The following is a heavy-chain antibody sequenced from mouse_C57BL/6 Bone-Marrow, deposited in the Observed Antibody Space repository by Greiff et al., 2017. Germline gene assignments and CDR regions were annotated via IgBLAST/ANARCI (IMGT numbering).Heavy chain of an antibody. CDR2: INPGSGGT. J-gene: IGHJ3*01. V-gene: IGHV1-54*01. D-gene: IGHD3-3*01. Sequence: VKLMESGAELVRPGTSVKVSCKASGYAFTNYLIEWVKQRPGQGLEWIGVINPGSGGTNYNEKFKGKATLTADKSSSTAYMQLSSLTSEDSAVYFCARSKSGDSWFAYWGQGTLVTVSA. CDR3: ARSKSGDSWFAY. CDR1: GYAFTNYL.